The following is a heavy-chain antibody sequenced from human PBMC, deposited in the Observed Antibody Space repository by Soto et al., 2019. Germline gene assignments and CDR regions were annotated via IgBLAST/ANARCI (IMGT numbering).Heavy chain of an antibody. Sequence: GGSPRLSCAASGFTFGIHAMSWVRQAPGKGLEWVSFIGGSGGSTYYADSVKGRFTISRDNSKKTLYLQMNSLRGEDTAVYYCGKGSAATNYFYYATDVWGQGTTVTVSS. CDR1: GFTFGIHA. CDR2: IGGSGGST. D-gene: IGHD2-15*01. V-gene: IGHV3-23*01. J-gene: IGHJ6*02. CDR3: GKGSAATNYFYYATDV.